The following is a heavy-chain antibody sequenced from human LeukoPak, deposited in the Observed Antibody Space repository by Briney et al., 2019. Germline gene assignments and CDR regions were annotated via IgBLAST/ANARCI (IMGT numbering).Heavy chain of an antibody. CDR2: INHSGST. J-gene: IGHJ4*02. D-gene: IGHD1-26*01. CDR1: GGSFSGYY. V-gene: IGHV4-34*01. CDR3: AREVGASSPGPLDS. Sequence: SETLSLTCGVYGGSFSGYYWTWIRQPPGKGLEWIGEINHSGSTNYNPSLTSRVTISIDTSKNQFSLKLTSVTAADTAVYYCAREVGASSPGPLDSWGQGTLVTVSS.